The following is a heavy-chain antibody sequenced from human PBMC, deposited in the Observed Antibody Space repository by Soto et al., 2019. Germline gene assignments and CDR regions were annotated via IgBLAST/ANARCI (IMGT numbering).Heavy chain of an antibody. CDR2: MWFDGSDK. CDR3: AREYSLAVVATGY. Sequence: GGSLRLSCAASGFSFTTYGMHWGRQAPGKGLEWVAVMWFDGSDKYYADSVKGRFTISRDKSKNTLYLQMNSLRDEDTSVYYCAREYSLAVVATGYWGQGVLVTVSS. D-gene: IGHD3-22*01. V-gene: IGHV3-30*19. CDR1: GFSFTTYG. J-gene: IGHJ4*02.